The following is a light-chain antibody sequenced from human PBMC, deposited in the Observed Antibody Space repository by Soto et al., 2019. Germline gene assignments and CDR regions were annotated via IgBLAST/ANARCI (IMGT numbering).Light chain of an antibody. V-gene: IGKV1-5*03. Sequence: DIQMTQYPSTMSASVGDRVTITCRASQSITTWLAWYQQKPGEAPNLLIYKASSLESGVPSRVSGSGSGTEFTLPISSLQPDDFATYYCQQYDHYPWTFGRGTKVEIK. J-gene: IGKJ1*01. CDR3: QQYDHYPWT. CDR1: QSITTW. CDR2: KAS.